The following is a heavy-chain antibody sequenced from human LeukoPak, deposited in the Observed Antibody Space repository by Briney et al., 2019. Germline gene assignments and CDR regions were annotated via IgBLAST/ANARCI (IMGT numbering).Heavy chain of an antibody. D-gene: IGHD2-8*01. CDR1: GFTFSSYA. J-gene: IGHJ4*02. CDR3: ARTRMVEKSNDY. Sequence: PGGSLRLSCAASGFTFSSYAMSWVRQSPGKGLEWVSAISGSGGNTYSADSVKGRCTISRDNSLQTLFLHMNSLRAEDTAVYYCARTRMVEKSNDYWGQGTLVTVSS. V-gene: IGHV3-23*01. CDR2: ISGSGGNT.